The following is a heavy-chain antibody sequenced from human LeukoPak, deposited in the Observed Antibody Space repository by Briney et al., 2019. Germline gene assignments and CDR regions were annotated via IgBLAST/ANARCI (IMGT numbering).Heavy chain of an antibody. CDR2: IYYSGST. J-gene: IGHJ4*02. V-gene: IGHV4-59*08. CDR3: ARHRNFYDSSGYYHYFDY. CDR1: GGSMSSYS. Sequence: SSETLSLTCTVSGGSMSSYSWSWIRQPPGKGLEWIGYIYYSGSTNYNPSLKSRVTISVDTSKTQFSLKLSSVTAADTAVYYCARHRNFYDSSGYYHYFDYWGQGTLVTVSS. D-gene: IGHD3-22*01.